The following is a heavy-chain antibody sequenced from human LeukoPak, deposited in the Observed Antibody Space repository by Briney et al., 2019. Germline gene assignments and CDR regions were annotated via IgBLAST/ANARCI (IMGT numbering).Heavy chain of an antibody. V-gene: IGHV3-13*01. CDR1: GFTFSRYD. J-gene: IGHJ4*02. CDR3: AKGLLRYFDWLLFDY. Sequence: GGSLRLSCAASGFTFSRYDMHWVRQATGKGLEWVSGIGTAGDTNYPGSVKGRFTISRDNSKNTLYLQMNSLRAEDTAVYYCAKGLLRYFDWLLFDYWGQETLVTVSS. D-gene: IGHD3-9*01. CDR2: IGTAGDT.